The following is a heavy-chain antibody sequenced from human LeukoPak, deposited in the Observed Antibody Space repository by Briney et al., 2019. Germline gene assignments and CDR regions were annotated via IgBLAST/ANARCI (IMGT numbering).Heavy chain of an antibody. CDR2: IYYSGST. V-gene: IGHV4-59*01. J-gene: IGHJ6*02. Sequence: SETLSLTCTVSGGSISSYYWSWIRQPPGKGLERIGYIYYSGSTNYNPSLKSRVTISVDTSKNQFSLKLSSVTAADTAVYYCARGTVPYYYYYGMDVWGQGTTVTVSS. CDR1: GGSISSYY. CDR3: ARGTVPYYYYYGMDV. D-gene: IGHD4-17*01.